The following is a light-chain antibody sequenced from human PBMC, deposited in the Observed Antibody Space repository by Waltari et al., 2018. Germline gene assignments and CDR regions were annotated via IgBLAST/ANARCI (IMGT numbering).Light chain of an antibody. CDR3: QMYVRLPVT. V-gene: IGKV3-20*01. J-gene: IGKJ1*01. CDR1: QSVGRS. CDR2: DAS. Sequence: EIVLTQSPGTLSLSPGERATLSCRASQSVGRSLAWYQQQPGQAPRLLIVDASNRATAIPERFIGSGSGTDFSLTISRLEPEDFAVYYCQMYVRLPVTFGQGTKVEIK.